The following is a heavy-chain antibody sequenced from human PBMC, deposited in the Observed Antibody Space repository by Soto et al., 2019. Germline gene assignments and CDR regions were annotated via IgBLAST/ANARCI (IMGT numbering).Heavy chain of an antibody. Sequence: PGGSLRLSCAASGFTFSSYWMHWVRQAPGKGLVWVSRINSDGSSTNYADSVKGRFTISRDNAKNTLYLQMNSLRAEDTAVYYCASGGSSLNFDSWGQGTLVTVSS. CDR3: ASGGSSLNFDS. J-gene: IGHJ4*02. D-gene: IGHD6-6*01. CDR1: GFTFSSYW. V-gene: IGHV3-74*01. CDR2: INSDGSST.